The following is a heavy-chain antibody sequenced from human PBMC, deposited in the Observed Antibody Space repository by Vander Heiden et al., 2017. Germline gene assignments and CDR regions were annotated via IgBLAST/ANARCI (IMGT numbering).Heavy chain of an antibody. D-gene: IGHD2-15*01. CDR2: ISAHNGNT. CDR1: GYTFTSYR. V-gene: IGHV1-18*01. J-gene: IGHJ6*02. CDR3: AKTYCSGDNCGYYYGMDV. Sequence: QVQLVQSGAEVTKPGASVKVSCKASGYTFTSYRITWVRQAPGQGLEWMGWISAHNGNTNYEQKVQGRVTMTTDTSTSTAYMELRSLRSDDTAVYYCAKTYCSGDNCGYYYGMDVWGQGTTVTVSS.